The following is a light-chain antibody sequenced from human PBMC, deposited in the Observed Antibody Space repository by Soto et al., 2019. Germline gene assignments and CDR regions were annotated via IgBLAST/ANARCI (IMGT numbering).Light chain of an antibody. CDR1: QSVGSN. CDR3: QQYTNWPPIT. J-gene: IGKJ5*01. Sequence: EIVLTKSPSTLSGSPGERATLSCMASQSVGSNLAWFQQKPGQAPRLLIYGASTRATGVPARFSGSGSGTDFTLTISSLQSEDFAVYYCQQYTNWPPITFGQGTRLEIK. V-gene: IGKV3-15*01. CDR2: GAS.